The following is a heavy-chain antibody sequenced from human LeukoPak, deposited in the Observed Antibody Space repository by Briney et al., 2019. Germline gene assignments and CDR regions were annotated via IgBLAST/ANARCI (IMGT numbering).Heavy chain of an antibody. CDR1: GFSFRDYG. J-gene: IGHJ3*02. V-gene: IGHV3-33*01. Sequence: GGSLRLSCAASGFSFRDYGMHWVRQAPGKGLEWVAIIWYDGSNKYYADSVKGRFTISRDNSKNTLYLQMNSLRAEDSALYYCARGGRGSAAVVAPRSFDIWGQGTMVTVSS. D-gene: IGHD3-22*01. CDR2: IWYDGSNK. CDR3: ARGGRGSAAVVAPRSFDI.